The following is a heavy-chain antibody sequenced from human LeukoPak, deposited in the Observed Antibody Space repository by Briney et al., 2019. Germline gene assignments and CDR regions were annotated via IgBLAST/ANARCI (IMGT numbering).Heavy chain of an antibody. J-gene: IGHJ3*02. V-gene: IGHV4-59*01. D-gene: IGHD3-10*01. CDR3: ARSLYYYGADAFDI. Sequence: KTSETLSLTCSVSGGSISSYYWSWIRQPPGKGLEWIGYIYYSGSTNYNPSLKSGVTISVDTSKNQFSLKLSSVTAADTAVYYCARSLYYYGADAFDIWGQGTMVTVSS. CDR1: GGSISSYY. CDR2: IYYSGST.